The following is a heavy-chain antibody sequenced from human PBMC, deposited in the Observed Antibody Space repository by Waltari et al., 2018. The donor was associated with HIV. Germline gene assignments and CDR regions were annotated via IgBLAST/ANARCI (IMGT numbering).Heavy chain of an antibody. CDR2: IFSNDEK. Sequence: QVTLKESGPVLVKPTETPTLTCIFSGFSRSNGRRGVTWICQPPVKALEWLAQIFSNDEKSSSTSLKSRLTISKDTSKRQVVLTMTNMDPVDTATYYCARIELSYDILTGDYYYYYGMDVWGQGTTVTVSS. V-gene: IGHV2-26*01. D-gene: IGHD3-9*01. CDR3: ARIELSYDILTGDYYYYYGMDV. J-gene: IGHJ6*02. CDR1: GFSRSNGRRG.